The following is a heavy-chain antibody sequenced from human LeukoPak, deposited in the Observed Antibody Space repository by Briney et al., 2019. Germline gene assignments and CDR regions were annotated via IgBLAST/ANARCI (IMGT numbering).Heavy chain of an antibody. CDR1: GGSISSSSYY. CDR2: IYYRGST. Sequence: PSETLSLTCTVSGGSISSSSYYWGWIRQPPGKGLEWIGSIYYRGSTYYNPSLKSRVTISVDTSKNQFSLKLSSVTAADTAVYYCARYDSSGANFDYWGQGTLVTVSS. J-gene: IGHJ4*02. CDR3: ARYDSSGANFDY. V-gene: IGHV4-39*01. D-gene: IGHD3-22*01.